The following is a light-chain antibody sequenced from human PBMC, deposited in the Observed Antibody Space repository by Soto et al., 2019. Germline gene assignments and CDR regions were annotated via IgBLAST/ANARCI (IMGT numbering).Light chain of an antibody. CDR2: SSI. V-gene: IGLV1-44*01. CDR1: ASNIGSKS. CDR3: AAWDDSLEEYV. Sequence: QSVLTQPPSASGTPGQRVTISCSGSASNIGSKSVNWYQQFPGTAPKLLIYSSIYRPSGVPARMSASKSGTSASLAISGLRSEDEADYFCAAWDDSLEEYVFGTGTKVTVL. J-gene: IGLJ1*01.